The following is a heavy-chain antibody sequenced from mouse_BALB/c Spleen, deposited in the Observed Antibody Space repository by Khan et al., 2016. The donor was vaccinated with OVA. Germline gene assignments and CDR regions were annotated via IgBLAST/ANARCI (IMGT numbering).Heavy chain of an antibody. CDR3: SRQPYYHYYIMDD. J-gene: IGHJ4*01. V-gene: IGHV2-6-1*01. D-gene: IGHD2-10*01. CDR1: GFSLTNYG. Sequence: VQLKQSGPGLVAPSQSLSITCTISGFSLTNYGVHWVRQPPGKGLEWLGVIWSDGSTTYNSALKSRLSISKDNSKSQVFLKMNSLQTDDTAMYYCSRQPYYHYYIMDDWGQGTSVTVSS. CDR2: IWSDGST.